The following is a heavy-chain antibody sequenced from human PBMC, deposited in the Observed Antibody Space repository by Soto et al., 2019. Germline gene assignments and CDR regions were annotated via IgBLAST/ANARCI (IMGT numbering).Heavy chain of an antibody. CDR2: ISPDGNNA. J-gene: IGHJ3*02. CDR1: GSTFSSYD. Sequence: QVQLVESGGDVVQPGRSLRLSCAASGSTFSSYDIHWVRQAPGKGLQWLVHISPDGNNAYYADSVKGRFTISRDNARNTVYLQVNSLRPEDTAVYHCVRGPSHGAFDIWGQGTLVTVS. CDR3: VRGPSHGAFDI. V-gene: IGHV3-30-3*01.